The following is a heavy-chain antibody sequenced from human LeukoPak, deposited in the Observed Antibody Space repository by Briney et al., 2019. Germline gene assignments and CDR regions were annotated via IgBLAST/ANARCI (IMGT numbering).Heavy chain of an antibody. CDR1: GGTFSNYA. CDR3: ARGDGYGYNWFDS. D-gene: IGHD5-24*01. Sequence: SVKVSCXAFGGTFSNYAISWVRQAPGQGLEWMGRIIPIFGTANYAQKFQGRVTITTDESTSTAYMELSNLRSEDTAVYYCARGDGYGYNWFDSWGQGTLVTVSS. CDR2: IIPIFGTA. J-gene: IGHJ5*01. V-gene: IGHV1-69*05.